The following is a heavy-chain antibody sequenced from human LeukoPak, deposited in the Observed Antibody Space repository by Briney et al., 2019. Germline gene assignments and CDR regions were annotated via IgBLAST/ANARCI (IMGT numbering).Heavy chain of an antibody. CDR1: GFTFSSYW. CDR3: ARAPSEIGGYYPEYFRH. CDR2: IKSDGGT. Sequence: GGSLRLSCAASGFTFSSYWMHWVRQAPGKGLVWVSRIKSDGGTNYADSVKGRFTISRDNAKKAVSLQMNSLRPEDTGVYYCARAPSEIGGYYPEYFRHWGQGTLVTVSS. V-gene: IGHV3-74*01. D-gene: IGHD3-22*01. J-gene: IGHJ1*01.